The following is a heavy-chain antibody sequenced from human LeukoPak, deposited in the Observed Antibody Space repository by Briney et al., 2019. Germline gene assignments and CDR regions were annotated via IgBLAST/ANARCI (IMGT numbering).Heavy chain of an antibody. V-gene: IGHV3-64*04. CDR1: GFVFSIYT. CDR3: ARGVVTAISTGYYFDH. J-gene: IGHJ4*02. Sequence: GGSLRLSCSASGFVFSIYTMYWVRQAPGKGPEYVSTISGSGNGGSIYYADSVKGRFTVSRDDSKSILYLQMNGLRSEDTAVYYCARGVVTAISTGYYFDHWGQGTLVTVSS. CDR2: ISGSGNGGSI. D-gene: IGHD2-21*02.